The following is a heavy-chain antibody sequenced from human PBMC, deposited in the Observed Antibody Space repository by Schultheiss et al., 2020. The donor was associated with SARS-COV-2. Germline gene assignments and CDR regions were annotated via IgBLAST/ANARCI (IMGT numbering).Heavy chain of an antibody. J-gene: IGHJ4*02. D-gene: IGHD2-21*01. CDR1: GFTFDDYA. CDR2: ISGSGGST. CDR3: AKGRPQALVSYFDY. V-gene: IGHV3-23*01. Sequence: GGSLRLSCAASGFTFDDYAMHWVRQAPGKGLEWVSAISGSGGSTYYADSVKGRFTISRDNSKNTLYLQMNSLRAEDTAVYYCAKGRPQALVSYFDYWGQGTLVTVSS.